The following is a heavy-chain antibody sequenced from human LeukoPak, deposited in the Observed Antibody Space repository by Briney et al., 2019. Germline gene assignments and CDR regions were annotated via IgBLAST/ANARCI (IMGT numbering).Heavy chain of an antibody. CDR2: ISGSGGST. CDR1: GFTFSSYA. J-gene: IGHJ4*02. V-gene: IGHV3-23*01. CDR3: AKEGPGNYYSAYFGG. Sequence: GGSLRLSCAASGFTFSSYAMSWVRQAPGKGLEWVSAISGSGGSTYYADSVKGRFTISRDNSKSTLDLQMNNLRAEDTGLYYCAKEGPGNYYSAYFGGWGQGTLLTVSS. D-gene: IGHD3-10*01.